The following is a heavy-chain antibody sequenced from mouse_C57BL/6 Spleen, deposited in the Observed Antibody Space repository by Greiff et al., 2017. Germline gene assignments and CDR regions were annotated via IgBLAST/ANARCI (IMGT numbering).Heavy chain of an antibody. CDR1: GYTFTDYN. Sequence: EVKLQQSGPELVKPGASVKMSCKASGYTFTDYNMHWVKQSHGKSLEWIGYINPNNGGTSYNQKFKGKATLTVNKSSSTAYMELRSLTSEDSAVYYCAREDYYGSTGYFDVWGTGTTVTVSS. J-gene: IGHJ1*03. V-gene: IGHV1-22*01. CDR3: AREDYYGSTGYFDV. D-gene: IGHD1-1*01. CDR2: INPNNGGT.